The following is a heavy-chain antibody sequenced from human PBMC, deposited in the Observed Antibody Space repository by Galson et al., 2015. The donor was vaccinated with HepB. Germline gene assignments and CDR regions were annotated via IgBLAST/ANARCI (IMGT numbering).Heavy chain of an antibody. J-gene: IGHJ4*02. CDR3: ARDAGGYAGY. D-gene: IGHD5-12*01. Sequence: SLRLSCAASGFTVSNNYMSWVRQAPGKGLEWVSVIYSGGSTFYADAVKGRFTISRDNSKNTLDLQMNSLRAEDTAVYYCARDAGGYAGYWGQGTLVTVSS. V-gene: IGHV3-53*01. CDR2: IYSGGST. CDR1: GFTVSNNY.